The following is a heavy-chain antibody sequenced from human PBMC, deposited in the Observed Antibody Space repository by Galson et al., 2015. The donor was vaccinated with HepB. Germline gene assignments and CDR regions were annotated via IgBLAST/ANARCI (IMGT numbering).Heavy chain of an antibody. V-gene: IGHV1-69*04. CDR1: GGTFSSYA. D-gene: IGHD5-24*01. CDR2: IIPILGIA. CDR3: ARARSEMATTTSSPQQN. J-gene: IGHJ4*02. Sequence: SVKVSCKASGGTFSSYAISWVRQAPGQGLEWMGRIIPILGIANYAQKFQGRVTITADKSTSTAYMELSSLRSEDTAVYYCARARSEMATTTSSPQQNWGQGTLVTVSS.